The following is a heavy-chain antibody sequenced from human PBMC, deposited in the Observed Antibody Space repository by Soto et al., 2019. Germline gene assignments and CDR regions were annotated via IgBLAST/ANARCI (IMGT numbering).Heavy chain of an antibody. D-gene: IGHD3-22*01. V-gene: IGHV3-33*01. CDR3: ARDRGYDSSGECDH. Sequence: QVQLVESWGGVVQPGTSLRLSCAASGFTFSSYGMHWVRQAPGKGLEWVSVIWDDGSNKDYADSVKGRFTISRDNSESTLFLQMNSLGVEDTAVYYCARDRGYDSSGECDHWGQGTLVTVSS. J-gene: IGHJ4*02. CDR1: GFTFSSYG. CDR2: IWDDGSNK.